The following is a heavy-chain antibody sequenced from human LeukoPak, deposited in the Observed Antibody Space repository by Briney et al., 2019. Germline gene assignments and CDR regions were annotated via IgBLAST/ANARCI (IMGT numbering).Heavy chain of an antibody. Sequence: GGSLGLSCAASGFTFSSYSMNWVRQAPGKGLEWVSYISSSSSTIYYADSVKGRFTISRDNAKNSLYLQMNSLRAEDTAVYYCAREWIQLWSSDAFDIWGQGTMVTVSS. D-gene: IGHD5-18*01. CDR3: AREWIQLWSSDAFDI. V-gene: IGHV3-48*01. CDR2: ISSSSSTI. J-gene: IGHJ3*02. CDR1: GFTFSSYS.